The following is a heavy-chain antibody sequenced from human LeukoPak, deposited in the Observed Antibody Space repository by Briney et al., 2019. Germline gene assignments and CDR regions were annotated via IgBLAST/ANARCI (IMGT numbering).Heavy chain of an antibody. CDR2: INPSGGST. Sequence: ASVKVSCRASGYTFSSYYMHWVRQAPGQGLEWMGIINPSGGSTSYAQKFQGRVTMTRDTSTSTVYVELSSLRSEDTAVYYCARLLSRDHRTPVLNYYDSSGYYEDFDYWGQGTLVTVSS. V-gene: IGHV1-46*01. D-gene: IGHD3-22*01. J-gene: IGHJ4*02. CDR1: GYTFSSYY. CDR3: ARLLSRDHRTPVLNYYDSSGYYEDFDY.